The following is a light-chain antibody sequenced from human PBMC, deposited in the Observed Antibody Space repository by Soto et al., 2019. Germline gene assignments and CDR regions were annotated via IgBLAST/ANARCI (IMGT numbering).Light chain of an antibody. V-gene: IGKV1-5*01. CDR1: QSINYW. Sequence: DIQMTQSPSTLSASVGDRVTITCRASQSINYWLAWYQQRPGKAPKLLIYDASTLHSGAPSRFSGSGSGTDFTLTITDLQPADFATYYCQHYNGYSPWTFGLGTRVEI. CDR2: DAS. CDR3: QHYNGYSPWT. J-gene: IGKJ1*01.